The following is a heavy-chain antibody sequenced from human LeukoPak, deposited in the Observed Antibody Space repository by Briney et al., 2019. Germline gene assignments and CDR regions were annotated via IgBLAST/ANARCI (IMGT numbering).Heavy chain of an antibody. J-gene: IGHJ6*03. CDR1: GGSISSGDYY. V-gene: IGHV4-61*02. CDR3: ARGRSYGDSYYYYYMDV. Sequence: PSQTLSLTCTVSGGSISSGDYYWSWIRQPAGKGLEWIGRIYPSGSTKYNPSLKSRVTMSVDTSKNQFSLKLSSVTAADTAMYYCARGRSYGDSYYYYYMDVWGKGTTVTISS. D-gene: IGHD4-17*01. CDR2: IYPSGST.